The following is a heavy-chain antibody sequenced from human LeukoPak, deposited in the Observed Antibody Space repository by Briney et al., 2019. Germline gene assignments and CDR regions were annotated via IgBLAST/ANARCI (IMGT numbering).Heavy chain of an antibody. CDR1: GFTFDDYA. CDR2: ISGDGGGT. J-gene: IGHJ4*02. CDR3: GKDLNGVVGASID. Sequence: PGGSLRLSCAASGFTFDDYAMQWVRQAPGKGLEWVSLISGDGGGTFYADSVKGRFTISRDNSRSSLYLQMNSLRTEDTAFYYCGKDLNGVVGASIDWGQGTLVTVSS. V-gene: IGHV3-43*02. D-gene: IGHD1-26*01.